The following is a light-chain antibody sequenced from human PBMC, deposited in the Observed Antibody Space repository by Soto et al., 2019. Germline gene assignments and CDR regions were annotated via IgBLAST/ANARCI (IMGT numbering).Light chain of an antibody. V-gene: IGKV3-11*01. Sequence: EIVLTQSPATLSLSPGERATLSCRASQTVSSSLAWYQQKPGQAPRLLIYEASNRATGIPARFSGSGSGADFTLTISSLEPEDFALYYCQQHINWHLTFGGGTTVEI. J-gene: IGKJ4*01. CDR1: QTVSSS. CDR2: EAS. CDR3: QQHINWHLT.